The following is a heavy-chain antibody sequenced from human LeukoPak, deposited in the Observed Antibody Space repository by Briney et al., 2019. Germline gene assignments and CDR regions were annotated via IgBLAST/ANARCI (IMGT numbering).Heavy chain of an antibody. D-gene: IGHD2-21*02. CDR3: ARSVDCGGDCYSVGLDY. CDR1: GYTFTSYY. V-gene: IGHV1-46*01. Sequence: ASVKVSCKASGYTFTSYYMHWVRQAPGQGLEWMGIINPSGGSTSYAQKFQGRVTITTDESTSTAYMELSSLRSEDTAVYYCARSVDCGGDCYSVGLDYWGQGTLVTVSS. J-gene: IGHJ4*02. CDR2: INPSGGST.